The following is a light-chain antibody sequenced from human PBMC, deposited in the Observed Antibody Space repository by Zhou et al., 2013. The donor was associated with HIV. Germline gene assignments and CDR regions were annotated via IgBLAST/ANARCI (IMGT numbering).Light chain of an antibody. V-gene: IGKV3-15*01. Sequence: EIMMTQSPATLSVAPGERVTLSCRASQSVSSDLAWYQQKAGQAPRLLIYNASLRATGLPARLSGSGSGTEFTLTISSLQSEDFAVYYCQQYGSSPLTFGGGTKVEIK. CDR2: NAS. J-gene: IGKJ4*01. CDR3: QQYGSSPLT. CDR1: QSVSSD.